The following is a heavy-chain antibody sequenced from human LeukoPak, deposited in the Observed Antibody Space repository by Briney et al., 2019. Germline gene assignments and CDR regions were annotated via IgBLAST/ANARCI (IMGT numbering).Heavy chain of an antibody. V-gene: IGHV3-23*01. CDR3: AKDLRHYYYYMDV. CDR1: GFTFVSYA. J-gene: IGHJ6*03. Sequence: GESLKISCAASGFTFVSYAMSWVRQAPGKGLEWVSSISGSGGSTYYADSVKGRFTISRDNSKNTLYLQVHSLRAEDTALYYCAKDLRHYYYYMDVWGKGTTVTVSS. CDR2: ISGSGGST.